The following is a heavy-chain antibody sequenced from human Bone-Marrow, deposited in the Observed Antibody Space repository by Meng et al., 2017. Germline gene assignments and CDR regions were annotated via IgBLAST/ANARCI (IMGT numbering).Heavy chain of an antibody. CDR2: ITWNSGRV. D-gene: IGHD4-23*01. V-gene: IGHV3-9*01. J-gene: IGHJ1*01. CDR3: VQDRTYDFGANSYFQH. CDR1: GLTFDDYA. Sequence: SLKISCAASGLTFDDYAMDWVRQAPGKGLEWVSGITWNSGRVGYADSAKGRFTISRDNAKNSLYLQMDSLRPEDTALYYCVQDRTYDFGANSYFQHWGQGTLVTVSS.